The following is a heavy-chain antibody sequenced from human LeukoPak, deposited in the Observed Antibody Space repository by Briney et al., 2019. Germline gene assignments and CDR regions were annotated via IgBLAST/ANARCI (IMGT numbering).Heavy chain of an antibody. J-gene: IGHJ5*02. CDR2: IIPILGMV. Sequence: ASVKVSCKASGGTFSSYAITWVRQAPGQGLEWMGRIIPILGMVNYAQKFQGRVTITADKSTSTAYMELSSLRSEDTAVYYCARVDENFGEFGPDTWGQGTLVTVSS. D-gene: IGHD3-10*01. CDR1: GGTFSSYA. V-gene: IGHV1-69*04. CDR3: ARVDENFGEFGPDT.